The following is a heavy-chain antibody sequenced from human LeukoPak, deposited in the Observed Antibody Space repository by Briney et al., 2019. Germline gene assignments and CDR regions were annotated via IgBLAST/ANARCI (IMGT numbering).Heavy chain of an antibody. CDR2: IYYSGST. CDR3: ARANWGSEGFDY. CDR1: GGSISSNSYY. J-gene: IGHJ4*02. V-gene: IGHV4-39*07. Sequence: PSETLSLTCNVSGGSISSNSYYWGWLRQPAGKGLEWIGSIYYSGSTYYNPSLKSRVTISVDTSKNRFSLKLSSVSAADTAVYYCARANWGSEGFDYWGQGTLVTVSS. D-gene: IGHD7-27*01.